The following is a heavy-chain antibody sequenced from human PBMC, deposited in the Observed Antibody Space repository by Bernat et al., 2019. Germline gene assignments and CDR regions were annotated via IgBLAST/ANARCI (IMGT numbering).Heavy chain of an antibody. CDR3: AKDGITFGGVMRSHAFDI. CDR1: GFSFSDYD. V-gene: IGHV3-30*02. J-gene: IGHJ3*02. CDR2: IRYDGSNK. Sequence: VQLVESGGGLVQPGGSLRLSCAASGFSFSDYDMNWVRQAPGKGLEWVAFIRYDGSNKYYADSVKGRFTISRDNSKNTLYLQMNSLRAEDTAVYYCAKDGITFGGVMRSHAFDIWGQGTMVTVSS. D-gene: IGHD3-16*01.